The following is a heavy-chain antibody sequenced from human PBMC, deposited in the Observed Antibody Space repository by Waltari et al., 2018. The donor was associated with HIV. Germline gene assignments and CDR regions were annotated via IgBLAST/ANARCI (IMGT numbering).Heavy chain of an antibody. CDR1: GGSFNSYH. CDR3: ARGLFGVGSNWFDP. D-gene: IGHD3-3*01. CDR2: IYDPGRT. V-gene: IGHV4-59*12. J-gene: IGHJ5*02. Sequence: QVQLQESGPGLVKPSETLSLTCTVSGGSFNSYHWGWIRQPPGKGLEWIGCIYDPGRTTCNPSLKSRVTISVDTSKNQFSLRLRSVTAADTAVYYCARGLFGVGSNWFDPWGQGILVTVSS.